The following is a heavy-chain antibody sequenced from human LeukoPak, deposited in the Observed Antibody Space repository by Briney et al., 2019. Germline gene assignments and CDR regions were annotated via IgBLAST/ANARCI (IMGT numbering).Heavy chain of an antibody. J-gene: IGHJ4*02. CDR3: AKDISVYYYGSGGYFDY. CDR2: ISWNSGSI. Sequence: GRSLRLSCAASGFTFDDYAMHWVRQAPGKGLEWVSGISWNSGSIGYADSVKGRFTISRDNAKNSLYLQMNSLRAEDTALYYCAKDISVYYYGSGGYFDYWGQGTLVTVSS. D-gene: IGHD3-10*01. CDR1: GFTFDDYA. V-gene: IGHV3-9*01.